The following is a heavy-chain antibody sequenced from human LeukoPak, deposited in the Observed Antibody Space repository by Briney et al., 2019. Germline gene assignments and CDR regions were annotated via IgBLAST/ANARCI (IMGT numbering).Heavy chain of an antibody. Sequence: GASVKVSCKASGYTFTSYDINWVRQATGQGLEWMGWMNPNSGNTGYAQKFQGRVTMTRNTSISTAYMELSSLRSEDTAVYYCARARFLGYCSGGSCLPRRGWFDPWGQGTLVTVSS. CDR2: MNPNSGNT. CDR3: ARARFLGYCSGGSCLPRRGWFDP. J-gene: IGHJ5*02. D-gene: IGHD2-15*01. V-gene: IGHV1-8*01. CDR1: GYTFTSYD.